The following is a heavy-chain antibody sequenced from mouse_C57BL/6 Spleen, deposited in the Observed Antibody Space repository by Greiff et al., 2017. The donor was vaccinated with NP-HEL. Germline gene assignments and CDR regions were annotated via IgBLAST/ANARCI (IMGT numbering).Heavy chain of an antibody. CDR1: GFTFSDYY. J-gene: IGHJ2*01. Sequence: DVQLQESEGGLVQPGSSMKLSCTASGFTFSDYYMAWVRQVPEKGLEWVANINYDGSSTYYLDSLKSRFIISRDNAKNILYLQMSSLKSEDTATYYCARGPIYYGNYEGYYFDYWGQGTTLTVSS. CDR3: ARGPIYYGNYEGYYFDY. D-gene: IGHD2-1*01. V-gene: IGHV5-16*01. CDR2: INYDGSST.